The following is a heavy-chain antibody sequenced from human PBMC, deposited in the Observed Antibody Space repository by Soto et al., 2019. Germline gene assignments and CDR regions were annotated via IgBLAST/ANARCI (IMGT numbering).Heavy chain of an antibody. V-gene: IGHV1-18*01. CDR2: ISAYNGNT. CDR3: ARYRGAYGMDV. CDR1: GYTFTSYG. Sequence: QVQLVQSGAEVKKPGASVKVSCKASGYTFTSYGISWVRQAPGQGLELMRWISAYNGNTNYAQKLQGRVTMTTDTSTSTAYMELRILRSDYTAVYYCARYRGAYGMDVWGQGTTVTVSS. J-gene: IGHJ6*02.